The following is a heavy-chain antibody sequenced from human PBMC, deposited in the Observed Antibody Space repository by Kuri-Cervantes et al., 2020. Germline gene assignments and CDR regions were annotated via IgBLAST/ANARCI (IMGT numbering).Heavy chain of an antibody. Sequence: ASVKVSCKASGYTFNTFGINWIRQAPGQGLEWMGWISGYNGTTKYAQKFQGRVTMTRDTSISTAYMELSRLRSDDTAVYYCARDPHNIVLMVYDPWGFDYWGQGTLVTVSS. J-gene: IGHJ4*02. CDR2: ISGYNGTT. V-gene: IGHV1-18*04. D-gene: IGHD2-8*01. CDR1: GYTFNTFG. CDR3: ARDPHNIVLMVYDPWGFDY.